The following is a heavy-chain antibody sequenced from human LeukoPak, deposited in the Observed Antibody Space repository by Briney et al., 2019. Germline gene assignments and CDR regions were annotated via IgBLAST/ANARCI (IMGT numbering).Heavy chain of an antibody. CDR2: IYYRGST. D-gene: IGHD2-2*01. J-gene: IGHJ5*02. CDR3: ARGRNIVVVPAAIGGAWFDP. Sequence: PSQTLSPTCTVSGGSISSGDYYWSWIRQPPGKGLEWIGYIYYRGSTYYNPSLKSRVTISVDTSKNQFSLKLSSVTAADTAVYYCARGRNIVVVPAAIGGAWFDPWGQGTLVTVSS. V-gene: IGHV4-30-4*08. CDR1: GGSISSGDYY.